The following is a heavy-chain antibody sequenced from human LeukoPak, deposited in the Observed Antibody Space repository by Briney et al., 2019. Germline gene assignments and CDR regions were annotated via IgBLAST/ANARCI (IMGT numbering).Heavy chain of an antibody. D-gene: IGHD2-2*01. Sequence: GGSLRLSCAASGFTVSSNYMSWVRQAPGKGLEWVSVIYSGGSTYYADSVKGRLTISRDNSKNTLYLQMNSLRAEDTAVYYCARDGVACSSTSCYQYYFDYWGQGTLVTVSS. J-gene: IGHJ4*02. CDR1: GFTVSSNY. CDR3: ARDGVACSSTSCYQYYFDY. CDR2: IYSGGST. V-gene: IGHV3-66*02.